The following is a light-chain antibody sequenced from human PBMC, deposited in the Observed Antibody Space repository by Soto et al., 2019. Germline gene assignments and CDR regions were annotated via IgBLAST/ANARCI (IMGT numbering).Light chain of an antibody. J-gene: IGLJ1*01. Sequence: QSIRAEPGSVSGPLGQSITISCTGTTRDIAGYNYISWYQQLPGKAPKLMIYQVTIRPSGISNRFSGSKSGNTASLTISGLQAEDEADYYCTSFSSSTSLYVFGTGTNVTVL. CDR2: QVT. CDR1: TRDIAGYNY. V-gene: IGLV2-14*01. CDR3: TSFSSSTSLYV.